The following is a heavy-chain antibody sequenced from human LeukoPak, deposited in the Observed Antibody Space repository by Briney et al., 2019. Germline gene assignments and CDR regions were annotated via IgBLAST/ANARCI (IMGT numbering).Heavy chain of an antibody. Sequence: GGSLRLSCAASGFTVITNDMTWARQAPGKGLEWLSDLYSDGNTKYADSVQGRFTISRDNSKNTLYLEMNSLSPDDTAVYYCARGVEPLAANTLAYWGQGTLVTVSS. CDR1: GFTVITND. CDR2: LYSDGNT. CDR3: ARGVEPLAANTLAY. V-gene: IGHV3-53*01. J-gene: IGHJ4*02. D-gene: IGHD1-14*01.